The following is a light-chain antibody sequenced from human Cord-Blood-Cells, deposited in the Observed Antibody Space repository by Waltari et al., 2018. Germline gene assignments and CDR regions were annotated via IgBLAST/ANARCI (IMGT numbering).Light chain of an antibody. J-gene: IGLJ2*01. Sequence: QSALTQPASVSGSPGQSITISCPGTSSDVGSYNLVSWSQQHPGKAPKLMIYEGSKRPSGVSNRFSGSKSGNTASLTISGLQAEDEADYYCCSYAGSRVVFGGGTKLTVL. V-gene: IGLV2-23*01. CDR1: SSDVGSYNL. CDR3: CSYAGSRVV. CDR2: EGS.